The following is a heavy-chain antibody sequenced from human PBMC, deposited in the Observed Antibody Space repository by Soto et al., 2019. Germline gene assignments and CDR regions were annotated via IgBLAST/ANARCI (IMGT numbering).Heavy chain of an antibody. D-gene: IGHD6-19*01. Sequence: EVHLVETGGGLIQPGGSLRLSCAASGFAVSSHYMSWVRQAPGKGLEWVSVIYSGGSTYYADSVKCRFTISRDNSKNKLYLQMNSLRAEDTAVYYWARDWGSSVWHAWYYWGQGALVTVSS. J-gene: IGHJ4*02. CDR3: ARDWGSSVWHAWYY. V-gene: IGHV3-53*02. CDR1: GFAVSSHY. CDR2: IYSGGST.